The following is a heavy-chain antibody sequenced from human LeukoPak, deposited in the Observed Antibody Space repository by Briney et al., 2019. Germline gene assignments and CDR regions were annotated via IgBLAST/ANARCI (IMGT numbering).Heavy chain of an antibody. CDR1: GGSISSYY. Sequence: SETLSLTCTVSGGSISSYYWSWIRQPPGKGLEWIGYIYYSGSTNYNPSLKSRVTISVDTSKNQFSLKLSSVTAADTAVYYCARLRVVVPAAIGYYYYGMDVWGQGTTVTVSS. J-gene: IGHJ6*02. D-gene: IGHD2-2*02. V-gene: IGHV4-59*01. CDR3: ARLRVVVPAAIGYYYYGMDV. CDR2: IYYSGST.